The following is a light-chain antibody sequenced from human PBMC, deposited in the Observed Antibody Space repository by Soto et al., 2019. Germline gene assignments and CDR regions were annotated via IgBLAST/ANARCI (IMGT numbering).Light chain of an antibody. Sequence: EIGLTQSPGTLSLSPGERATLSCRASQSVSSSYLAWYQQKPGQAPRLLVYGASSRATGIPDRFSGSGSGTDFTLTISRLEPEDFAVYYCQQYGSSITFGRGTRLEIK. J-gene: IGKJ5*01. V-gene: IGKV3-20*01. CDR1: QSVSSSY. CDR2: GAS. CDR3: QQYGSSIT.